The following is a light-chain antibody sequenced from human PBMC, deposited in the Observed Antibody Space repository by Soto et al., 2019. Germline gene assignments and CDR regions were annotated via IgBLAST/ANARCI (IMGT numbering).Light chain of an antibody. CDR3: QQYCSSPPT. Sequence: EIVLTQSPGTLSLSPGERATLSFRASQSVSTNYLAWYQRKPVQAPRLRIYCASSRAPYIPRTVSGSGSGKDFNVTITSLETGDCEVYYCQQYCSSPPTFGQGTKVEVK. CDR1: QSVSTNY. CDR2: CAS. V-gene: IGKV3-20*01. J-gene: IGKJ1*01.